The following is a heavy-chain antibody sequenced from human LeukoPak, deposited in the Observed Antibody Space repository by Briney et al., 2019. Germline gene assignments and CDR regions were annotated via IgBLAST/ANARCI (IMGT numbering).Heavy chain of an antibody. CDR1: GGTFSSYA. CDR3: ARGILSFTVTTSYYYYGMDV. CDR2: IIPIFGTA. V-gene: IGHV1-69*05. Sequence: AASVKVSCKASGGTFSSYAISWVRQAPGQGLEWMGGIIPIFGTANYAQKFQGRVTITTDESTSTAYMELSSLRSEDTAVYYCARGILSFTVTTSYYYYGMDVWGQGTTVTVSS. D-gene: IGHD4-17*01. J-gene: IGHJ6*02.